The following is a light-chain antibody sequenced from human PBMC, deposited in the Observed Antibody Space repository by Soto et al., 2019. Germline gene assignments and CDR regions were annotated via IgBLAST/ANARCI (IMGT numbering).Light chain of an antibody. CDR2: EVT. V-gene: IGLV2-23*02. J-gene: IGLJ1*01. Sequence: QSALTQPASVSGSPGQSITISCTGTSSDIGSYNLVSWYQQHPGRAPKLIIYEVTERPSGVSNRFSGSKSGNLASLTISGLQAEDEADYYCCSYAGSSTMDVFGAGTKLTVL. CDR1: SSDIGSYNL. CDR3: CSYAGSSTMDV.